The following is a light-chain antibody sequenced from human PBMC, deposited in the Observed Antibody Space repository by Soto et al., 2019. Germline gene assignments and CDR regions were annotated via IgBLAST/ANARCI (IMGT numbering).Light chain of an antibody. CDR1: SSDVGGYSY. V-gene: IGLV2-8*01. CDR3: SSYAGSNNFVV. CDR2: EVS. Sequence: QSALTQPPSASGSPGQSVTISCTGTSSDVGGYSYVSWYQQHPGKAPKLMIYEVSKRPSGVPDRFSGSKSGNTASLTVSGLQAEDEAEYYCSSYAGSNNFVVFGGGTKLTVL. J-gene: IGLJ2*01.